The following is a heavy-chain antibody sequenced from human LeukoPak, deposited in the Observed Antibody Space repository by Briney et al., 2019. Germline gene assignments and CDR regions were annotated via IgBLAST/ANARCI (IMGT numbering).Heavy chain of an antibody. J-gene: IGHJ3*02. D-gene: IGHD2-2*01. Sequence: GGSLRLSCAASGFTFSSYAMSWVRQAPGKGLEWVSAISGSGGSTYYADSVKGRFTISRDNSKNTLYLQMNSLRAEDTAVYYCAKSAASSSTSCARGDAFDIWGQGTMVTVSS. V-gene: IGHV3-23*01. CDR2: ISGSGGST. CDR3: AKSAASSSTSCARGDAFDI. CDR1: GFTFSSYA.